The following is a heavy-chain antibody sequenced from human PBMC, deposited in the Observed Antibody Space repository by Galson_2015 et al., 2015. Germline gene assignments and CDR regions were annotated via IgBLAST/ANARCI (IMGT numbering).Heavy chain of an antibody. CDR3: ARIRATVTSRGQLRYYGMDV. D-gene: IGHD4-11*01. V-gene: IGHV2-70*01. CDR1: GFSLSTSGMC. Sequence: PALVKPTQTLTLTCTFSGFSLSTSGMCVSWIRQPPGKALEWLALIDWDDDKYYSTSLKTRLTISKDTSKNQVVLTMTNMDPVDTASYYCARIRATVTSRGQLRYYGMDVWGQGTTVTVS. J-gene: IGHJ6*02. CDR2: IDWDDDK.